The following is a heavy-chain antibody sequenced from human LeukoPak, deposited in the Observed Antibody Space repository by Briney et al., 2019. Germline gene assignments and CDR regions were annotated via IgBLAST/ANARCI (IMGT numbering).Heavy chain of an antibody. D-gene: IGHD2-15*01. V-gene: IGHV3-11*05. CDR3: ARGYCNGGYCLPHY. CDR1: GFAFSDYS. CDR2: IGSSGSYT. J-gene: IGHJ4*02. Sequence: GGSLRLSCAASGFAFSDYSMNWIRQAPGKGLDGGSYIGSSGSYTNYADSVKGRFTISRENAKNTLYLQMNSLRAEDTAVYFCARGYCNGGYCLPHYWGQGTLVTVSS.